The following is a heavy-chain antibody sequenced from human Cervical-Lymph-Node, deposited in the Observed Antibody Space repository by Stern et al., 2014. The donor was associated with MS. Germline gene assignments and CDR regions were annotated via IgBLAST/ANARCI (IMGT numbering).Heavy chain of an antibody. CDR3: ARDKEDTNMAFRYFDN. V-gene: IGHV4-61*02. D-gene: IGHD5-18*01. CDR2: IYTTGST. Sequence: QLVQSGPGLVKPSQTLSLTCTVSGGSVGSGSYDWSWIRQPAGKGLEWIGRIYTTGSTYYNPSLKSRVSISIDPSKNQFPLKLTSVTAADTAVYYCARDKEDTNMAFRYFDNWGQGTLVTVSS. CDR1: GGSVGSGSYD. J-gene: IGHJ4*02.